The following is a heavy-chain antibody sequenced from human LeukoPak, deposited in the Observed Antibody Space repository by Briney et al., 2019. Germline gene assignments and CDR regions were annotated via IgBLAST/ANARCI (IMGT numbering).Heavy chain of an antibody. Sequence: GGSLRLSCAASGFTFSSYGMHWVRQAPGKGLEWVAVIWYGGSNKYYTDSVKGRFTISRDNSKNTLYLQMNSLRAEDTAVYYCARDLPYGDYNGGLDYWGQGTLVTVSS. CDR2: IWYGGSNK. D-gene: IGHD4-17*01. CDR1: GFTFSSYG. CDR3: ARDLPYGDYNGGLDY. V-gene: IGHV3-33*01. J-gene: IGHJ4*02.